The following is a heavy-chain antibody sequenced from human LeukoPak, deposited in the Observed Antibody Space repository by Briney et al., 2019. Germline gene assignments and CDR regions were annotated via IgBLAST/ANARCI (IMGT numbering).Heavy chain of an antibody. D-gene: IGHD4-17*01. CDR3: AGHHAYGDYGCFDY. Sequence: GESLKISCKGSGYSFTSYWIGRVRQMPGKGVGLMWTIYPGDSDTRYSPSFEGQVTISADMSIRTAYLQWSSLTASDTAIYYCAGHHAYGDYGCFDYWGQGTLVTVSS. CDR2: IYPGDSDT. J-gene: IGHJ4*02. V-gene: IGHV5-51*01. CDR1: GYSFTSYW.